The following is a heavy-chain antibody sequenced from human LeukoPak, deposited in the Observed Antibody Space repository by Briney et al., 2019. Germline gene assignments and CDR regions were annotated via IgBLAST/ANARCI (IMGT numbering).Heavy chain of an antibody. Sequence: GGSLRLSCAASGFTFSSYSMNWVRQAPGKGLEWVSYISSSSSTIYYADSVEGRFTISRDNAKNSLYLQMNSLRAEDTAVYYCAREVDGGPFDYWGQGTLVTVSS. J-gene: IGHJ4*02. CDR3: AREVDGGPFDY. D-gene: IGHD5-24*01. CDR2: ISSSSSTI. CDR1: GFTFSSYS. V-gene: IGHV3-48*04.